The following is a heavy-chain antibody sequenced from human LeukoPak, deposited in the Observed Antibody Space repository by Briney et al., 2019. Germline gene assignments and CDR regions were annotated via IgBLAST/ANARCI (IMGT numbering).Heavy chain of an antibody. CDR3: ARDHARQPLLWFGELLNAFDI. D-gene: IGHD3-10*01. J-gene: IGHJ3*02. CDR1: GFTFSSYW. Sequence: GGSLRLSCAASGFTFSSYWMSWVRQAPGKGLEWVANIKQDGSEKYYVDSVKGRFTISRDNAKNSLYLQMNSLRAEDTAVYYCARDHARQPLLWFGELLNAFDIWGQGTMVTVSS. V-gene: IGHV3-7*01. CDR2: IKQDGSEK.